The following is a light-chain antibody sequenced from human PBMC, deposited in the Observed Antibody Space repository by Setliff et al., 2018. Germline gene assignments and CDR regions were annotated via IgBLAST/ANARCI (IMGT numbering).Light chain of an antibody. CDR1: DSVGSN. V-gene: IGKV3-15*01. CDR2: AAS. CDR3: QQYYDRPLT. J-gene: IGKJ4*01. Sequence: EIVMTQSPATLSVSPGEGATLSCRASDSVGSNLAWYQQTPGQAPRLLIYAASTRATDIPARFSGGGTGTDFTLTISSLQSEDFAVYYCQQYYDRPLTFGGGTKVDIK.